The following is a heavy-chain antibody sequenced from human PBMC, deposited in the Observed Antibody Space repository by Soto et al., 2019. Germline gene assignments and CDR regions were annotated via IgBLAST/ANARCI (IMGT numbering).Heavy chain of an antibody. CDR1: GGSISRSSYY. V-gene: IGHV4-39*01. J-gene: IGHJ6*03. CDR3: ASPRWFGELLPPDRPSYYMDV. D-gene: IGHD3-10*01. CDR2: IYYSGST. Sequence: SETLSLNCTVSGGSISRSSYYWGWIRQPPGKGLEWIGSIYYSGSTYYNPSLKSRVTISVDTSKNQSSLKLSSVTAADTAVYYCASPRWFGELLPPDRPSYYMDVWGKGTTVTVSS.